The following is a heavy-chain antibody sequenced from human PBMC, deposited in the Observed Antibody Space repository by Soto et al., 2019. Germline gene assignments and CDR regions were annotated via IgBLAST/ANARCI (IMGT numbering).Heavy chain of an antibody. V-gene: IGHV4-59*01. CDR3: ARLLSPERSLWFGPAWFDP. Sequence: SETLSLTCTVSGDSISSYYWSWIRQPPGKGLEWIGYIYYSGSTNYNPSLKSRVTLSADTSKNQFSPRLSSVTAADTAVYYCARLLSPERSLWFGPAWFDPGGQGTLVTVPS. CDR1: GDSISSYY. D-gene: IGHD3-10*01. J-gene: IGHJ5*02. CDR2: IYYSGST.